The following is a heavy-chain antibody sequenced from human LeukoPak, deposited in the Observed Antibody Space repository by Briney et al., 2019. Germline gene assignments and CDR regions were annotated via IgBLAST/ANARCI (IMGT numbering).Heavy chain of an antibody. CDR3: AKDHKPGYSSGWYYFDY. CDR2: INWNSDSI. J-gene: IGHJ4*02. V-gene: IGHV3-9*01. D-gene: IGHD6-19*01. Sequence: GGSLRLSCAVSGFTFDDYAMHWVRQVPGKGLEWGSGINWNSDSIGYADSVKGRFTTSRDNAKNSLYLQMNSLRAEDTALYYCAKDHKPGYSSGWYYFDYWGQGTLVTVSS. CDR1: GFTFDDYA.